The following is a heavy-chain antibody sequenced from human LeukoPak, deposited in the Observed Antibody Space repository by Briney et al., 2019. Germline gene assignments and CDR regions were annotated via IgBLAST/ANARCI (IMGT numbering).Heavy chain of an antibody. CDR2: INPNSGGT. D-gene: IGHD1-26*01. V-gene: IGHV1-2*02. CDR3: ARDRVGATPTNWFDP. CDR1: GYTFTGYY. J-gene: IGHJ5*02. Sequence: GASVKVSCKASGYTFTGYYMHWVRQAPGQGLEWMGWINPNSGGTNYAQKFQGRVTMTRDTSISTAYMELSRLRSDDTAVYYCARDRVGATPTNWFDPWGQGTLATVSS.